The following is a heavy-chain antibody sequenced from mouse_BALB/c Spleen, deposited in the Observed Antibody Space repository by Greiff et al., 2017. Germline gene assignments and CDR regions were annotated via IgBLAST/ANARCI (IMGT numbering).Heavy chain of an antibody. J-gene: IGHJ3*01. CDR3: ARPGDYGNYVLAY. Sequence: EVKLQESGGGLVQPGGSLKLSCAASGFDFSRYWMSWVRQAPGKGLEWIGEINPDSSTINYTPSLKDKFIISRDNAKNTLYLQMSKVRSEDTALYYCARPGDYGNYVLAYWGQGTLVTVSA. D-gene: IGHD2-1*01. V-gene: IGHV4-1*02. CDR2: INPDSSTI. CDR1: GFDFSRYW.